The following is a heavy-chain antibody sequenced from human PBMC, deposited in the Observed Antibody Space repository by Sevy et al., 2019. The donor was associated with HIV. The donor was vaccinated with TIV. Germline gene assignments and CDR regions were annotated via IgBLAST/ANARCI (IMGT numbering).Heavy chain of an antibody. J-gene: IGHJ6*02. CDR3: AGGDCSRTYYYYGMDV. Sequence: ASVKVSCKASGYTFTSYDINWVRQAPGQGLEWMGWMNPNSGNTGYAQKFQGRVTMTRNTSISTAYMELSSLRSEDTAVYYCAGGDCSRTYYYYGMDVWGQGTTVTVSS. D-gene: IGHD6-13*01. CDR2: MNPNSGNT. V-gene: IGHV1-8*01. CDR1: GYTFTSYD.